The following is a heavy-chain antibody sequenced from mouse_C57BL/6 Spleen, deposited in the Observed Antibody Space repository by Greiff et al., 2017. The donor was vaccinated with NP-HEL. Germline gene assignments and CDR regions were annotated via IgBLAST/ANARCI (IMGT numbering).Heavy chain of an antibody. CDR2: IRLKSDNYAT. CDR1: GFTFSNYW. J-gene: IGHJ3*01. D-gene: IGHD2-1*01. V-gene: IGHV6-3*01. Sequence: VQGVESGGGLVQPGGSMKLSCVASGFTFSNYWMNWVRQSPEKGLEWVAQIRLKSDNYATHYAESVKGRFTISRDDSKSSVYLQMNNLRAEDTGIYYCTGLIYDGNYHWGQGTLVTVSA. CDR3: TGLIYDGNYH.